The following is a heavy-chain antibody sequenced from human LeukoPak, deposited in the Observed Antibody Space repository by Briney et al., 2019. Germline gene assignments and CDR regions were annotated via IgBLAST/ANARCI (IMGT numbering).Heavy chain of an antibody. CDR3: ATAPPSYDILTGPTKDYMDV. J-gene: IGHJ6*03. CDR2: VDPEDGET. V-gene: IGHV1-69-2*01. CDR1: GYTLTDYY. D-gene: IGHD3-9*01. Sequence: GASVKVSCKASGYTLTDYYMHWVQQAPGKGLEWMGLVDPEDGETIYAEKFQGRVTITADTSTDTAYMELSSLRSEDTAVYYCATAPPSYDILTGPTKDYMDVWGKGTTVTVSS.